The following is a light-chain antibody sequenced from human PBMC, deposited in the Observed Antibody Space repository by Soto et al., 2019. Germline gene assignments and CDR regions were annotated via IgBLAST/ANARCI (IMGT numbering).Light chain of an antibody. CDR3: QQRSNWPPAIT. J-gene: IGKJ5*01. CDR2: DAT. Sequence: EVLLTQSPDTLSLSPGETATLFCRASQSVTTYLAWYQQKPGQPPRLLIYDATNRATGIPARFSGSGSGTDFTLTLSSLEPEDFAVYYCQQRSNWPPAITFGQGTRLEIK. V-gene: IGKV3-11*01. CDR1: QSVTTY.